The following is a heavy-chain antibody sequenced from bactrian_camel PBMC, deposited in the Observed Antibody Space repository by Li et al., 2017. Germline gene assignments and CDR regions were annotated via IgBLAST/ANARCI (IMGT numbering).Heavy chain of an antibody. Sequence: HVQLVESGGGSVQAGGSLRLSCRASGYSFSRRCMGWFRQSPGKEREGVATIESDVNTTYADSVKGRFAISRDNAKNTLFLQMNSLKPEDTALYYCAPEGPYADKCWPLSGGGQGTQVTVS. CDR1: GYSFSRRC. CDR2: IESDVNT. V-gene: IGHV3S53*01. J-gene: IGHJ4*01. D-gene: IGHD1*01.